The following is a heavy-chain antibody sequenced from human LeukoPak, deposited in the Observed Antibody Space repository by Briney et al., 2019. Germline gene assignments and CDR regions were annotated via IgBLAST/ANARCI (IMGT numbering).Heavy chain of an antibody. CDR2: ISAYNGNT. CDR3: ARDQVVVRYYYYGVDV. J-gene: IGHJ6*02. D-gene: IGHD2-15*01. CDR1: GYTFTSYG. V-gene: IGHV1-18*01. Sequence: ASVKVSCKASGYTFTSYGISWVRQAPGQGLEWMGWISAYNGNTNYAQKLQGRVTMTTDTSTSTAYMELRSLRSDDTAVYYCARDQVVVRYYYYGVDVWGQGTTVTVS.